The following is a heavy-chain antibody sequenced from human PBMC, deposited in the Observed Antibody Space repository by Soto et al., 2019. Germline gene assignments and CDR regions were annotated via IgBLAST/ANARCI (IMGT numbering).Heavy chain of an antibody. CDR3: AGITMIRGVIGY. Sequence: DVKLVESGGGLVQPGGSLRLSCAASGFTFSSYWMSWVRQAPGKGLEWVANIKQDGSGKYYVDSVKGRFTISRDNAENSLYLQMNSLRAEDTALYYCAGITMIRGVIGYWGQGTLVTVSS. D-gene: IGHD3-10*01. V-gene: IGHV3-7*01. J-gene: IGHJ4*02. CDR1: GFTFSSYW. CDR2: IKQDGSGK.